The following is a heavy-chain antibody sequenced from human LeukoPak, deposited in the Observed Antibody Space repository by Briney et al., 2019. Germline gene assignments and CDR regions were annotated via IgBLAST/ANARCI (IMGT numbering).Heavy chain of an antibody. CDR1: GYTFTSYG. J-gene: IGHJ5*02. CDR3: ARGYCSSTSCHGVDWFDP. CDR2: ISAYNGNT. V-gene: IGHV1-18*01. D-gene: IGHD2-2*01. Sequence: ASVKVSCKASGYTFTSYGISWVRQAPGQGLEWMGWISAYNGNTNYAQKLQGRVTMTTDTSTSTAYMELRSLRSDDTAVYYCARGYCSSTSCHGVDWFDPWGQGTLVTVSS.